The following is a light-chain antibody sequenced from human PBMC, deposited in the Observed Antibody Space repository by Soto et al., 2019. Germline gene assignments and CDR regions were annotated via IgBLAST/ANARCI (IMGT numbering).Light chain of an antibody. CDR1: QSSSSW. Sequence: DIQMTQSPSTLSASVGDRVTITCRASQSSSSWLAWYQQKPGKAPQVLIYDASSLESGVPSRFSGSGSGTEFTLTISSLQPDDFATYYCQQYNNDPSTFGQGTKLDTK. CDR3: QQYNNDPST. V-gene: IGKV1-5*01. J-gene: IGKJ1*01. CDR2: DAS.